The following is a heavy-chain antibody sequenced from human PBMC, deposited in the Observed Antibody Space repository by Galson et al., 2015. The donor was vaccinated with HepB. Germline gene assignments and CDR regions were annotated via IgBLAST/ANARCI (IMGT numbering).Heavy chain of an antibody. V-gene: IGHV4-39*01. Sequence: ETLSLTCTVSGGSISSSSYYWGWIRQPPGKGLEWIGSIYYSGSTYYNPSLKSRVTISVDTSKNQFSLKLSSVTAADTAVYYCARHPGRAMIVVMWFDYWGQGTLVTVSS. CDR3: ARHPGRAMIVVMWFDY. CDR2: IYYSGST. J-gene: IGHJ4*02. D-gene: IGHD3-22*01. CDR1: GGSISSSSYY.